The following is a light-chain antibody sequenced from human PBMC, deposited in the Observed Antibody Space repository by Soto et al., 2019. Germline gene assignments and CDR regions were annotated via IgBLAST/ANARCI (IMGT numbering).Light chain of an antibody. CDR1: QAVPNN. Sequence: DIHLTQSPSFLSASVGDRVTITCRPSQAVPNNMAWYQQKPGKAPKRLIYAASSLQSGVPSRFSGSGSGTEFTLTISSLQPEDFATYYCLQHNSYPGTFGQGTKVDIK. CDR2: AAS. CDR3: LQHNSYPGT. V-gene: IGKV1-9*01. J-gene: IGKJ1*01.